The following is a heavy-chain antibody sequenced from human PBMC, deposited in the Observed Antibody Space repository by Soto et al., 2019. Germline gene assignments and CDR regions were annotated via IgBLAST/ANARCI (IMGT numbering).Heavy chain of an antibody. Sequence: SETLSLTCAVYGGSFSGYYWSWIRQPPGKGLEWIGEINHSGSTNYNPSLKSRVTISVDTSKNQFSLQLSSVTAADTRLSFLASAGGGMVWGVSKSRVNNWFDPWGQGTLVNVYS. J-gene: IGHJ5*02. CDR3: ASAGGGMVWGVSKSRVNNWFDP. V-gene: IGHV4-34*01. CDR1: GGSFSGYY. D-gene: IGHD3-10*01. CDR2: INHSGST.